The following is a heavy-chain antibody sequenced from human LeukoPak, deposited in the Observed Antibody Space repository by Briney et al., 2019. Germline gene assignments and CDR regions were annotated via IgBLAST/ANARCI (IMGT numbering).Heavy chain of an antibody. CDR1: GGSISSGGYS. CDR3: ARDSRDGDYVYYGMDV. V-gene: IGHV4-30-2*05. CDR2: IYHSGST. J-gene: IGHJ6*02. Sequence: SETLSLTCAVSGGSISSGGYSWSWIRQPPGKGLEWIGYIYHSGSTYYNPSLKSRVTISVDTSKNQFSLKLSSVTAADTAVYYCARDSRDGDYVYYGMDVWGQGTTVTVSS. D-gene: IGHD4-17*01.